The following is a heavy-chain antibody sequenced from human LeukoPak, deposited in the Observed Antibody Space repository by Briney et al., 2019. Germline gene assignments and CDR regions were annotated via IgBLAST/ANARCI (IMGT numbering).Heavy chain of an antibody. Sequence: PGGSLRLSCAASGFTFSSYAMSWVRQAPGKGLEWVSAISGSGGSTYYADSVKGRFTISRDNSKNTLYLQMNSLRAEDTAVYYCAKEGAIVVVAADISAFDLWGQGTLVTVSS. CDR2: ISGSGGST. CDR3: AKEGAIVVVAADISAFDL. CDR1: GFTFSSYA. D-gene: IGHD2-2*01. V-gene: IGHV3-23*01. J-gene: IGHJ4*02.